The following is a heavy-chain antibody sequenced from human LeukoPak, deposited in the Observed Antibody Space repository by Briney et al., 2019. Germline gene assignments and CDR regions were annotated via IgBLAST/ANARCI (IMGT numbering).Heavy chain of an antibody. Sequence: GGSLRLSCAASGFTFSSEWMSWVRQAPGKGLEWAANINPDGSVKYYVDSVKGRFTISRDNAKNSLYLQMNSLRAEDTAVYYCARLLSGSWLADYWGQGTLVTVSS. CDR3: ARLLSGSWLADY. D-gene: IGHD1-26*01. V-gene: IGHV3-7*01. CDR2: INPDGSVK. J-gene: IGHJ4*02. CDR1: GFTFSSEW.